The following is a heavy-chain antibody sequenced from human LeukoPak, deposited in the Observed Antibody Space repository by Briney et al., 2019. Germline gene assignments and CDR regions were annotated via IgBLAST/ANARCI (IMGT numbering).Heavy chain of an antibody. CDR1: GGSISSNY. V-gene: IGHV4-59*01. J-gene: IGHJ5*02. CDR3: ARSWDYASRFDP. CDR2: IYYSGST. Sequence: SETLSLTCTVSGGSISSNYWSWIRQPPGKGLEWIGYIYYSGSTNYNPSLKSRVTISVDTSKNQFSLKLSSVTAADTAVYYCARSWDYASRFDPWGQGTLVTVSS. D-gene: IGHD4-17*01.